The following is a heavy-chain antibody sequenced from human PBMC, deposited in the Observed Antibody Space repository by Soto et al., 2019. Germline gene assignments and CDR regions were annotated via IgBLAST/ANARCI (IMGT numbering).Heavy chain of an antibody. CDR1: GFTFSSYA. J-gene: IGHJ4*02. V-gene: IGHV3-23*01. CDR2: ISGSGGST. Sequence: HPGGSLRLSCAASGFTFSSYAMSWVRQAPGKGLEWVSAISGSGGSTYYADSVKGRFTISRDNSKNTLYLQMNSLRAEDTAVYYCAINERYYDSSGYYYPFDYWGQGTLVTVSS. CDR3: AINERYYDSSGYYYPFDY. D-gene: IGHD3-22*01.